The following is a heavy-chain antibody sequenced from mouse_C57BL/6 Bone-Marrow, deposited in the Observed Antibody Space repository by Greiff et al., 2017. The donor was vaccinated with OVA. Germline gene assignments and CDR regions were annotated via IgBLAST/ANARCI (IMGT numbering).Heavy chain of an antibody. V-gene: IGHV14-2*01. Sequence: DVQLQESGAELVKPGASVKLSCTASGFNIKDYYMHWVKQRTEQGLEWIGRIDPEDGETKYAPKFQGKATITADTSSNTAYLQLSSLTSEDTAVYYGAGEYYGGSARPNYWYFDVWGTGTTVTVSA. D-gene: IGHD1-1*01. CDR2: IDPEDGET. J-gene: IGHJ1*03. CDR1: GFNIKDYY. CDR3: AGEYYGGSARPNYWYFDV.